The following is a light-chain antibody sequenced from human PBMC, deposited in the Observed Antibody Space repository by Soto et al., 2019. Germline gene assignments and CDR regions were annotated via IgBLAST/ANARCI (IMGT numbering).Light chain of an antibody. CDR2: EVS. V-gene: IGLV2-8*01. CDR3: SSYAGSNKFL. CDR1: SSDVGDYNY. Sequence: QSALTQPPSASGSPVQSVTISCTGTSSDVGDYNYVSWYQQHPGKAPKLMIYEVSKRPSGVPDRFSGSKSGNTASLTVSGLQAEDEADYYCSSYAGSNKFLFGGGTKLTVL. J-gene: IGLJ2*01.